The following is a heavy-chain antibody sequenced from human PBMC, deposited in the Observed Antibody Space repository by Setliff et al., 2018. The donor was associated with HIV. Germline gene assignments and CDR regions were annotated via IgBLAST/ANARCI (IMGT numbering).Heavy chain of an antibody. CDR1: GGSMSPYY. CDR2: LYPSGST. V-gene: IGHV4-4*07. Sequence: LSLTCSVSGGSMSPYYWSWIRQPAGKGLEWIGRLYPSGSTIYNPSLRSRVTLSVDTSKNQFSLKLSSVTAADTAVYYCARVFPPIRGAPFGVPPGVFDIWGQGSMVTVS. J-gene: IGHJ3*02. D-gene: IGHD2-8*01. CDR3: ARVFPPIRGAPFGVPPGVFDI.